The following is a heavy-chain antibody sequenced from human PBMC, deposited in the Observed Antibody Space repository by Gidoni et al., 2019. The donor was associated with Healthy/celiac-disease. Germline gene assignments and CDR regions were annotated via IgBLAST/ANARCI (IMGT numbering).Heavy chain of an antibody. CDR2: INTNTGNP. CDR3: ARDGVPAAKYYYYDMDV. D-gene: IGHD2-2*01. V-gene: IGHV7-4-1*02. Sequence: QVQLVHSGSELKKPGASVKVSCTASGYTFTSYAMNWVRQSPGQGLEWMGWINTNTGNPTYAKGFTGRFAFYLDTSVSTAYLQISSLKAEDTAVYYCARDGVPAAKYYYYDMDVWGKGTTVTVSS. J-gene: IGHJ6*03. CDR1: GYTFTSYA.